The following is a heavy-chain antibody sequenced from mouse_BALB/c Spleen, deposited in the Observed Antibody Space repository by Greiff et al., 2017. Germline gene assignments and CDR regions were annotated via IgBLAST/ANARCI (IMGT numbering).Heavy chain of an antibody. CDR3: ARGVYYGNYDY. CDR1: GYTFTDYN. CDR2: IYPYNGGT. J-gene: IGHJ2*01. Sequence: VQLQQSGPELVKPGASVKISCKASGYTFTDYNMHWVKQSHGKSLEWIGYIYPYNGGTGYNQKFKSKATLTVDNSSSTAYMELRSLTSEDSAVYYCARGVYYGNYDYWGQGTTLTVSS. V-gene: IGHV1S29*02. D-gene: IGHD2-1*01.